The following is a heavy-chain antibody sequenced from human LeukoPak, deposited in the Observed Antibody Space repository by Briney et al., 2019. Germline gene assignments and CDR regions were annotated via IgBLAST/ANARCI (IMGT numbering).Heavy chain of an antibody. CDR3: ARFRRGNYFGY. Sequence: PGRSLRLSCAASGFTFSSYWMSWVRQAPGKGLEWVANIKQNGSEKYYVDSVKGRFTISRDNAKNSLYLQMNSLRAEDTAVYYCARFRRGNYFGYWGQGTLVTVSS. D-gene: IGHD3-16*01. CDR1: GFTFSSYW. J-gene: IGHJ4*02. V-gene: IGHV3-7*01. CDR2: IKQNGSEK.